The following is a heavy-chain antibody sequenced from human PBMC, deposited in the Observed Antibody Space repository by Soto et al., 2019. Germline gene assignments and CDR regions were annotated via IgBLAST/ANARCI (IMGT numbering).Heavy chain of an antibody. CDR1: GGSISSSCW. CDR3: ARKSFADQRFDN. CDR2: IYHSGST. Sequence: QVQLQELGPGLVKPSGTLSLTCAVSGGSISSSCWWSWVRQSPGKGLEWIGEIYHSGSTNYNPSLKRRVTISVDKSKNQFSLKLSSVTAADTALYYCARKSFADQRFDNWVQGTLVTVSS. V-gene: IGHV4-4*02. J-gene: IGHJ4*02. D-gene: IGHD2-2*01.